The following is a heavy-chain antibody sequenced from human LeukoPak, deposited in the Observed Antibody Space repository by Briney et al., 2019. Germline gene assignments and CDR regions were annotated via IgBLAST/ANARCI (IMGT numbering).Heavy chain of an antibody. CDR3: ARGAYCSSTSCYGAPFDY. V-gene: IGHV4-34*01. Sequence: SETLSLTCVVSGYSIRSGYYWCWIRQPPGKGLEWIGEINHSGSTNYNPSLKSRVTISVDTSKNQFSLKLSSVTAADTAVYYCARGAYCSSTSCYGAPFDYWGQGTLVTVSS. CDR1: GYSIRSGYY. CDR2: INHSGST. J-gene: IGHJ4*02. D-gene: IGHD2-2*01.